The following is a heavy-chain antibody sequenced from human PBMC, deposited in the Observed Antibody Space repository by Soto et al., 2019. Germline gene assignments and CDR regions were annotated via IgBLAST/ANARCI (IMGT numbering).Heavy chain of an antibody. D-gene: IGHD2-2*01. J-gene: IGHJ4*02. Sequence: SETLSLTCGISGDSVSSNSATWNWIRQSPSRGLEWLGRTYYMSKWHNDYAVSVKSRIAINPDTSKNQFSLLLNSVTPEDTAVYYCAREHSSTSCCDYWGQGTLVTVSS. CDR3: AREHSSTSCCDY. CDR1: GDSVSSNSAT. V-gene: IGHV6-1*01. CDR2: TYYMSKWHN.